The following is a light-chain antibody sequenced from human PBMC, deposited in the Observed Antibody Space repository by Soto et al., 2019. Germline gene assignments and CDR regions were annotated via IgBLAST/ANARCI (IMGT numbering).Light chain of an antibody. CDR2: GNS. CDR3: QSYDSSLSGSV. Sequence: QSVLTQPPSVSGAPGQRVTISCTGSSYNIGAGYDVHWYQQLPGTAPKVLIYGNSNRPSGVPDRFSGSKSGTSTSLAITGLQPEDEADYYCQSYDSSLSGSVFGGGTKLTVL. CDR1: SYNIGAGYD. J-gene: IGLJ2*01. V-gene: IGLV1-40*01.